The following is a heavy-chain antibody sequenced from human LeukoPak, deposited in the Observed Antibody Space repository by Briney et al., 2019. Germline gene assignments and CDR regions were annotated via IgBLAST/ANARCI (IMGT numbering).Heavy chain of an antibody. V-gene: IGHV3-72*01. CDR1: GFTFSDHY. J-gene: IGHJ3*02. CDR2: TRNKANSYTT. Sequence: GGSLRLSCAASGFTFSDHYMDWVRQAPGKGLEWVGRTRNKANSYTTEYAASVKGRFTISRDDSKNLLYLQMNSLKPEDTAVYYCARGGSGWYLEAFDIWGQGTTVTVSS. CDR3: ARGGSGWYLEAFDI. D-gene: IGHD6-19*01.